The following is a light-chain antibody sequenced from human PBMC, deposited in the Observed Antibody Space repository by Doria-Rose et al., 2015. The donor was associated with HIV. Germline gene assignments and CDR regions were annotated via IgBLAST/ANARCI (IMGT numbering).Light chain of an antibody. Sequence: TQSPGTLSLSPGERATLSCRASQSFSSTYLAWYQQKPGQAPSLLIYDGSTRATGIPDRVSASGYGTDFTLTINRLEPEDFALYYCHQYGTSWTFGQGTKVEI. V-gene: IGKV3-20*01. J-gene: IGKJ1*01. CDR1: QSFSSTY. CDR3: HQYGTSWT. CDR2: DGS.